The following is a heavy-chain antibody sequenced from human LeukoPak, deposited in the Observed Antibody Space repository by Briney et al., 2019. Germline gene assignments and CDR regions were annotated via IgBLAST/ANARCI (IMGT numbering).Heavy chain of an antibody. CDR2: IYTSGST. D-gene: IGHD2-15*01. Sequence: SETLSLTCTVSGGSISSYYWSWIRQPAGKGLEWIGRIYTSGSTNYNPSLKSRVTMSVDTSKNQFSLELSSLTAPDTAVYYCARGVSLGYCSGGSCYNRFDAWGQGTLVTVSS. CDR3: ARGVSLGYCSGGSCYNRFDA. J-gene: IGHJ5*02. V-gene: IGHV4-4*07. CDR1: GGSISSYY.